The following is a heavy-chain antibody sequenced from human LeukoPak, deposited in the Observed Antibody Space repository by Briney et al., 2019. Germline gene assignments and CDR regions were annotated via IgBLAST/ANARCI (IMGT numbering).Heavy chain of an antibody. J-gene: IGHJ4*02. CDR3: ARDLGEYCSSISCPIDY. CDR1: GYTFTDYY. D-gene: IGHD2-2*01. CDR2: INPNTGGT. Sequence: EASVKVSCKTTGYTFTDYYMHWVRQAPGQGLEWMGWINPNTGGTNYAQKFQGRVTMTRDTSISTAFMELSSLKSDDTALYYCARDLGEYCSSISCPIDYWGQGTLVTVSS. V-gene: IGHV1-2*02.